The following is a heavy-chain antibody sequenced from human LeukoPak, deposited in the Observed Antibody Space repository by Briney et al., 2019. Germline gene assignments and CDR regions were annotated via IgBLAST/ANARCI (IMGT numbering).Heavy chain of an antibody. CDR1: GFTFSSYA. V-gene: IGHV3-30*04. CDR2: ISYDGSNK. CDR3: ARAQRGGMTTVTIIDY. J-gene: IGHJ4*02. Sequence: GGSLRLSCAASGFTFSSYAMHWVRQTPGKGLEWVAVISYDGSNKYYADSVKGRFTISRDNSKNTLYLQMNSLRAEDTAVYYCARAQRGGMTTVTIIDYWGQGTLVTVSS. D-gene: IGHD4-17*01.